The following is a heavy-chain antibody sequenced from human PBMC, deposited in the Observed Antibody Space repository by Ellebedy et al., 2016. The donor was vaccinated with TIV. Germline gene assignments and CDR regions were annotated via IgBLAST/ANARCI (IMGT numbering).Heavy chain of an antibody. J-gene: IGHJ4*02. V-gene: IGHV4-61*01. Sequence: SETLSLXXTVSGGSVSSNNYFWNWIRQPPGRGLEWIGYIHYSGSTSYSPSLKSRVTISVDTSKNQFSLNLSSVTAADTAVYYCGRGGWNRPKNIDSWGQGTLVTVSS. CDR1: GGSVSSNNYF. D-gene: IGHD1-1*01. CDR2: IHYSGST. CDR3: GRGGWNRPKNIDS.